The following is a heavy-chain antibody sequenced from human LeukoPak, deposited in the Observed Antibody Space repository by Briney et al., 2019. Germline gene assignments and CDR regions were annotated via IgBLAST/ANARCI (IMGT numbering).Heavy chain of an antibody. V-gene: IGHV1-18*01. D-gene: IGHD3-16*02. J-gene: IGHJ6*02. CDR3: ARDNYYDYVWGSYRPSTEDYGMDV. Sequence: ASVKVSCKASGYTFTSYGISWVRQAPGQGLEWMGRISAYNGNTNYAQKLQGRVTMTTDTSTSTAYMELRSLRSDDTAVYYCARDNYYDYVWGSYRPSTEDYGMDVWGQGTTVTVSS. CDR2: ISAYNGNT. CDR1: GYTFTSYG.